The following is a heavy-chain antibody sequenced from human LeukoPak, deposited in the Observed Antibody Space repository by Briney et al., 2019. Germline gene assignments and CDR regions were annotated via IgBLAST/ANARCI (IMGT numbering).Heavy chain of an antibody. CDR1: GGTFSSYA. J-gene: IGHJ6*03. D-gene: IGHD2-15*01. CDR2: IIPIFGTA. Sequence: SVKVSCKASGGTFSSYAISWVRQAPGQGLEWMGGIIPIFGTANYAQKFQGRVTITTDESTSTAYMELSSLRSEDTAVYYCARGAWCSGGSCYSELNYYYYMDVWGNGTTVTVSS. CDR3: ARGAWCSGGSCYSELNYYYYMDV. V-gene: IGHV1-69*05.